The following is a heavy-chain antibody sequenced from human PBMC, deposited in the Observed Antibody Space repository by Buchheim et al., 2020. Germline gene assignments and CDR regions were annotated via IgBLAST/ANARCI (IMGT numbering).Heavy chain of an antibody. D-gene: IGHD2-15*01. V-gene: IGHV4-30-4*01. CDR2: IYYSGST. CDR1: GGSISSGDYY. J-gene: IGHJ5*02. Sequence: QVQLQESGPGLVKPSQTLSLTCTVSGGSISSGDYYWSWIRQPPGKGLEWIGYIYYSGSTYYNPSLKSRVTISVDTSKNQLSLKLSSVTAADTAVYYCARGIVVVVAATPSRIRWFDPWGQGTL. CDR3: ARGIVVVVAATPSRIRWFDP.